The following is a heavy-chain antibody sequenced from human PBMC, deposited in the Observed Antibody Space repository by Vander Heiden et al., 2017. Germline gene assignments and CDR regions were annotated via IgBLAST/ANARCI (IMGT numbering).Heavy chain of an antibody. J-gene: IGHJ6*02. D-gene: IGHD2-15*01. Sequence: QVQLVQSGAEVKKPGASVQVSCKASGYTFTSYGISWVRPAPGQGLEWMGWISAYNGNTNYAQKLQGRVTMTTDTSTSTAYMELRSLRSDDTAVYYCAREDCSGGSCSLTYYYGMDVWGQGTTVTVSS. CDR3: AREDCSGGSCSLTYYYGMDV. V-gene: IGHV1-18*01. CDR2: ISAYNGNT. CDR1: GYTFTSYG.